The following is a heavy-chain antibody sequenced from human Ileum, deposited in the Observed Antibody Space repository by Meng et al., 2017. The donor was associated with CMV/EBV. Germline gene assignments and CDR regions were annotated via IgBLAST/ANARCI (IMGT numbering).Heavy chain of an antibody. D-gene: IGHD3-10*01. CDR2: ISDRADRT. V-gene: IGHV3-23*01. CDR3: ARIYGHSAGHYYHALDV. J-gene: IGHJ6*02. CDR1: QFTFSNYA. Sequence: GGSLRLSCAASQFTFSNYAMTWVRQAPGRGLEAVSSISDRADRTYYVDSVRGRFTISRDNSKSTLFLQMNSLRAEDTATYYCARIYGHSAGHYYHALDVWGQGATVTRLL.